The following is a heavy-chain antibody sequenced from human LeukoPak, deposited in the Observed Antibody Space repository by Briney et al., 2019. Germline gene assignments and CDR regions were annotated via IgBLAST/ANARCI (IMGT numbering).Heavy chain of an antibody. V-gene: IGHV4-59*01. J-gene: IGHJ6*02. CDR2: IYYSGST. CDR1: GGSISTFY. D-gene: IGHD4-17*01. CDR3: AREDPQATVPEGLDV. Sequence: SETLSLTCTVSGGSISTFYWSWLRQPPGKGLEWIGYIYYSGSTNYNPSLKSRVTISVDTSKNQFSLRLSSVTAADTAVYYCAREDPQATVPEGLDVWGQGTTVTVSS.